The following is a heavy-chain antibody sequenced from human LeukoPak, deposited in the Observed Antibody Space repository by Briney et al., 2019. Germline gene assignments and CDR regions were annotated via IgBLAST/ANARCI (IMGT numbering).Heavy chain of an antibody. CDR3: ARDNQKLGTFDY. V-gene: IGHV6-1*01. D-gene: IGHD7-27*01. CDR1: GASVSSKSDT. CDR2: TYYRSKWYY. J-gene: IGHJ4*02. Sequence: SQTLSLTCAISGASVSSKSDTWNWIRQSPSRGLEWLGRTYYRSKWYYEYAVSVKSRISINPDTSRNQFSLQLNSVTPEDTAVYYCARDNQKLGTFDYWGQGTLVTVSS.